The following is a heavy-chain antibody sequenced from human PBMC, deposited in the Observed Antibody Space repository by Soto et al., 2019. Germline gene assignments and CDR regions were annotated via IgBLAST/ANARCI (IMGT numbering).Heavy chain of an antibody. CDR1: GFTFSSYA. D-gene: IGHD3-22*01. CDR2: ISGSGVST. V-gene: IGHV3-23*01. CDR3: AKTYYYESSGHYCDY. J-gene: IGHJ4*02. Sequence: EVQLLESGGGLVQPGGSLRLSCAASGFTFSSYAMSWVRQAPGKGLEWVSVISGSGVSTYYADSVKGRFTISRDNSKNTVYVQMNSLRAEDTAVYYCAKTYYYESSGHYCDYWGQGTLVTVSS.